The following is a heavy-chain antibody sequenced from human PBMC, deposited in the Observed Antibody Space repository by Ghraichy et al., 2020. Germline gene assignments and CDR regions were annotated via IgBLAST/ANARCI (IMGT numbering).Heavy chain of an antibody. CDR1: GGSINRSGYY. D-gene: IGHD1-26*01. V-gene: IGHV4-39*01. CDR2: IYYRGST. CDR3: ETTPLLIVGATPY. Sequence: LNISCTVSGGSINRSGYYWGWIRQPPGKGLEWIGSIYYRGSTYYNPSLKSRVTISVDTSKNQFSLKLNSVTAADTAVYYCETTPLLIVGATPYWGQGTLVTVSS. J-gene: IGHJ4*02.